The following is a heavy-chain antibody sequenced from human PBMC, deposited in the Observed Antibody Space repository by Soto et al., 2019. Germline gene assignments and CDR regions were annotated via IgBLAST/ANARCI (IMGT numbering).Heavy chain of an antibody. J-gene: IGHJ4*02. CDR3: ARAILRSVYAPDY. V-gene: IGHV3-21*01. CDR1: GFSFSDYT. Sequence: PGGSLRLSCEASGFSFSDYTMDWVRQAPGKGLEWVSSISKTSSTVSYADSVKGRFTVSRDNAHNSLSLQMDSLRVEDTALYYCARAILRSVYAPDYWGQGTLVTVSS. CDR2: ISKTSSTV. D-gene: IGHD2-2*01.